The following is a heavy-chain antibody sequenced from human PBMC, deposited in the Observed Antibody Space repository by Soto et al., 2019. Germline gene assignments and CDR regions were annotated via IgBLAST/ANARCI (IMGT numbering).Heavy chain of an antibody. V-gene: IGHV4-34*01. CDR2: INHSGST. Sequence: SETLSLTCAVYGGSFSGYYWSWIRQPPGKGLEWIGEINHSGSTNYNPSLKSRVTISVDTSKNQFSLKLSSVTAADTAVYYCARLPRSSIAARVVYDDYWGQGTLVTVSS. CDR1: GGSFSGYY. J-gene: IGHJ4*02. CDR3: ARLPRSSIAARVVYDDY. D-gene: IGHD6-6*01.